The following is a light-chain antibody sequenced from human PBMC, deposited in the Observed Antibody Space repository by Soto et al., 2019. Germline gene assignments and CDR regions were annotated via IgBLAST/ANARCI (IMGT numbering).Light chain of an antibody. CDR3: QQYHHWPVT. J-gene: IGKJ4*01. Sequence: EIVMTQSPATLSVSPGERVTLSCRASQSVTRNLAWYQHTPGQSPRLLISAASSGATGLPSRFSGSGSGTDFTLTIRSLQSEDAAVYYCQQYHHWPVTFGGGTKVEIK. CDR1: QSVTRN. CDR2: AAS. V-gene: IGKV3-15*01.